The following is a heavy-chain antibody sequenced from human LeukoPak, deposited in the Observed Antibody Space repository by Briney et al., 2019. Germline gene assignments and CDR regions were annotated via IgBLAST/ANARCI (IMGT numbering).Heavy chain of an antibody. Sequence: GGSLRLSCTSSGFSFGDYSMTWVRQAPGKGLEWVGFIRSKAYGGTTEYAASVKGRFTISRDDSKSIAYLQMNSLKTEDTAVYHCASRSGRQWLPYFDYWGQGTLVTVSS. CDR3: ASRSGRQWLPYFDY. CDR2: IRSKAYGGTT. J-gene: IGHJ4*02. CDR1: GFSFGDYS. D-gene: IGHD1-26*01. V-gene: IGHV3-49*04.